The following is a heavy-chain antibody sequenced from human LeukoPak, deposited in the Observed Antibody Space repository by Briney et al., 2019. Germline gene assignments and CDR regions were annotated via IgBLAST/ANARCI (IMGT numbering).Heavy chain of an antibody. J-gene: IGHJ4*02. V-gene: IGHV1-2*02. Sequence: ASVKVSCKASGYTFTGYYMHWVRQAPGQGLGWMGWINPNSGGTNYAQKFQGRVTMTRDTSISTAYMELSRLRSDDTAVYYCARAPQWELLFYFDYWGQGTLVTVSS. CDR2: INPNSGGT. D-gene: IGHD1-26*01. CDR1: GYTFTGYY. CDR3: ARAPQWELLFYFDY.